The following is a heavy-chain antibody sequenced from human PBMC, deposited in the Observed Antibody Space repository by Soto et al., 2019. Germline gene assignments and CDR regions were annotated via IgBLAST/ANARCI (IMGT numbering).Heavy chain of an antibody. J-gene: IGHJ4*02. D-gene: IGHD3-3*01. CDR3: AREYGANDFWSGYRSGTQYYFDY. Sequence: ASVKVSCKASGCTFTSYGISWVRQAPGQGLEWMGWISAYKGNTNYAQKLQGRVTMTTDTSTSTAYMELRSLRSDDTAVYYCAREYGANDFWSGYRSGTQYYFDYWGQGTLVTVSS. V-gene: IGHV1-18*01. CDR1: GCTFTSYG. CDR2: ISAYKGNT.